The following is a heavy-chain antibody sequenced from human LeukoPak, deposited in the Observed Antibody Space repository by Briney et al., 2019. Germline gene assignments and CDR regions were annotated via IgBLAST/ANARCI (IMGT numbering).Heavy chain of an antibody. Sequence: GSSVKVSWKASGGTFSSYAISWVRQAPGQGLEWMGGIIPIFGTANYAQKFQGRVTITADESTSTAYMELSSLRSEDTAVYYCARDLRDTAMVNLVLWGQGTLVTVSS. CDR3: ARDLRDTAMVNLVL. J-gene: IGHJ4*02. V-gene: IGHV1-69*01. D-gene: IGHD5-18*01. CDR1: GGTFSSYA. CDR2: IIPIFGTA.